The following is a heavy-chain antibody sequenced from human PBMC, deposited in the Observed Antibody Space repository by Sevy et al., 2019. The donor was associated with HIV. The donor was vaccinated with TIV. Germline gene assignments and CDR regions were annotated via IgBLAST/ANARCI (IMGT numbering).Heavy chain of an antibody. Sequence: GGSLRLSCTASGFSFSIHSMHWVRQAPGKGLEWVSFILHDGSRQDYADSVKGRFIISRDNSKNTVYLEMSGLRPEDTATYYCARDSNVYDSGGSPDSWGQGTLVTVSS. D-gene: IGHD6-25*01. CDR3: ARDSNVYDSGGSPDS. J-gene: IGHJ4*02. CDR2: ILHDGSRQ. V-gene: IGHV3-30*04. CDR1: GFSFSIHS.